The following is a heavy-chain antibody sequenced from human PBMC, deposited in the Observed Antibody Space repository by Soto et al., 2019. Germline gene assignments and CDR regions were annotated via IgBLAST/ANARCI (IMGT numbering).Heavy chain of an antibody. V-gene: IGHV4-59*01. Sequence: SETLSLTCTVSGGSISSYYWSWIRQPPGKGLEWIGYIYYSGSTNYNPSLKSRVTISVDTSKNQFSLKLSSVTAADTAVYYCARVGPYCGGDCYSPPPWGQGTLVTVSS. CDR2: IYYSGST. J-gene: IGHJ5*02. CDR3: ARVGPYCGGDCYSPPP. CDR1: GGSISSYY. D-gene: IGHD2-21*02.